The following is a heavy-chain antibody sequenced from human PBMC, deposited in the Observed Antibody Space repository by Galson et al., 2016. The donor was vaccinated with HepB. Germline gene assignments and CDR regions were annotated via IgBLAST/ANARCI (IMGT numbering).Heavy chain of an antibody. CDR3: ARGLSSSLFVRFDP. Sequence: SETLSLTCTVSGGSISSYYWSWIRQPPGKGLEWIGYISCSGSTNYNPSLKSRVTISVDTSKNQFSLKLSSVTAADTAVYYCARGLSSSLFVRFDPWGQGTLVTVSS. J-gene: IGHJ5*02. CDR1: GGSISSYY. CDR2: ISCSGST. D-gene: IGHD2-2*01. V-gene: IGHV4-59*01.